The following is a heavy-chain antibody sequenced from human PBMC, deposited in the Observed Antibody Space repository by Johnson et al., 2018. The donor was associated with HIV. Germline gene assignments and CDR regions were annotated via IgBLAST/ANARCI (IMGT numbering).Heavy chain of an antibody. J-gene: IGHJ3*02. CDR3: AITPRPYYYDSSDGAFDI. CDR1: GFTFWSYG. Sequence: VQLVESGGGLVQPGPSLRLSCVASGFTFWSYGMHWVRQAPGKGLEWVAFVSYDGTNEFYADSVKGRFTVSRDSSKNTLSLHMNSLRAEDTAVFYCAITPRPYYYDSSDGAFDIWGQGTMVTVSS. V-gene: IGHV3-30*03. CDR2: VSYDGTNE. D-gene: IGHD3-22*01.